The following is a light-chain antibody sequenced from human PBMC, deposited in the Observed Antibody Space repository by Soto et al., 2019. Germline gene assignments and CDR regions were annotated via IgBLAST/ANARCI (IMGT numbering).Light chain of an antibody. CDR1: QSISSW. CDR3: QQYNSYSPYT. CDR2: KAS. J-gene: IGKJ2*01. Sequence: DIQMTQSPSTLSASVGDRVTITCRASQSISSWLAWYQQKPGKAPKLLIYKASSLESGAPSRFSGSGSGTAFTLPISSLQPDDFATYYCQQYNSYSPYTFGQGTKLEIK. V-gene: IGKV1-5*03.